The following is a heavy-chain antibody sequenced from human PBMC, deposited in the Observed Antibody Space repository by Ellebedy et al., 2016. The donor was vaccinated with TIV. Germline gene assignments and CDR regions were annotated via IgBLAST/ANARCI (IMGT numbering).Heavy chain of an antibody. CDR2: IFVTGNS. CDR1: GGSISSTLYY. V-gene: IGHV4-39*07. D-gene: IGHD2-2*01. J-gene: IGHJ5*02. Sequence: SETLSLTXTVSGGSISSTLYYWAWIRQPAGKGLEWIGRIFVTGNSDSNPSLKSRVTMSVDTSKKQFSLKMTSVTAADTAMYYCARDGWTCSSASCQFDPWGQGTLVIVSS. CDR3: ARDGWTCSSASCQFDP.